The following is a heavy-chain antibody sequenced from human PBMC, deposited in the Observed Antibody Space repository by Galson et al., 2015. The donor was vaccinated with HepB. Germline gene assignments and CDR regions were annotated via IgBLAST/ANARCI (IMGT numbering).Heavy chain of an antibody. V-gene: IGHV3-30*18. Sequence: SLRLSCAASGFTFKKYGMHWVRQAPGKGLEWVAVITYDGSNKYYADSVKGRFTISRDNSHNTLYLQMNSLRAEDTAVYYCAKEALGSPSDTSLEDWGQGTLVTVSS. J-gene: IGHJ4*02. D-gene: IGHD5-18*01. CDR3: AKEALGSPSDTSLED. CDR2: ITYDGSNK. CDR1: GFTFKKYG.